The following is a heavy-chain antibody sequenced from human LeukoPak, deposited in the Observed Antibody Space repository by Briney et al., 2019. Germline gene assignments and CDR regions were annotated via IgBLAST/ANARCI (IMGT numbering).Heavy chain of an antibody. CDR3: ASSSSDRYSSSGSGANWFDA. Sequence: SETLSLTCTVSGGSISSYYWSWIRQPPGKGLEWIGYIYYSGSTNYNPPLKSRVTISVDTSKNQCSLKLSSVTAADTAVYYCASSSSDRYSSSGSGANWFDAWGQGTLVTVSS. CDR1: GGSISSYY. V-gene: IGHV4-59*01. CDR2: IYYSGST. J-gene: IGHJ5*02. D-gene: IGHD6-13*01.